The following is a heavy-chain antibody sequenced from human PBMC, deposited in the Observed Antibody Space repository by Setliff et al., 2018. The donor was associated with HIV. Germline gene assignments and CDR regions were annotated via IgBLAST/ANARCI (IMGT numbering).Heavy chain of an antibody. CDR2: IDQDESEI. V-gene: IGHV3-7*03. Sequence: VGSLILSFSSSGFMFSKYWMSWVRQAPGKGLEWVATIDQDESEIYYVDSVKGRFTISRDNAKNTLSLQMSSLRAEDTAVYYCAKASVTSIQYFDYWGQGTLVTVSS. CDR3: AKASVTSIQYFDY. D-gene: IGHD2-2*02. CDR1: GFMFSKYW. J-gene: IGHJ4*02.